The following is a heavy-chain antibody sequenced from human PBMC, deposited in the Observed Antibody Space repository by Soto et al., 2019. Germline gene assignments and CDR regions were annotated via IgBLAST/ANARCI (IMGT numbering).Heavy chain of an antibody. V-gene: IGHV1-18*01. D-gene: IGHD2-15*01. CDR3: ARGGGVVAAHFDY. Sequence: QVQLVQSGAEVKKPGASVKVSCKASGYTFNKFGISWVRRAPGRGLEWMGWISANNGNTNYAQTPHGRVTMATGTPTSTAYMELRSLKSEDTAIYYCARGGGVVAAHFDYWGQGTLVTVSS. CDR1: GYTFNKFG. J-gene: IGHJ4*02. CDR2: ISANNGNT.